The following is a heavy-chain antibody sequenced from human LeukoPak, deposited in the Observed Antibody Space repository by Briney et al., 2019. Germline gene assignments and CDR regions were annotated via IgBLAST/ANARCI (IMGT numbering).Heavy chain of an antibody. Sequence: PSETLSLTCAVYGGSFSGYYWSWIRQPPGKGLEWIGEINHSGSTNYNPSLKSRVTISVDTSKNQFSLKLSSVTAADTAVYYCARLPYYYDSSGYYLFDYWGQGTLVTVS. CDR2: INHSGST. CDR3: ARLPYYYDSSGYYLFDY. D-gene: IGHD3-22*01. V-gene: IGHV4-34*01. J-gene: IGHJ4*02. CDR1: GGSFSGYY.